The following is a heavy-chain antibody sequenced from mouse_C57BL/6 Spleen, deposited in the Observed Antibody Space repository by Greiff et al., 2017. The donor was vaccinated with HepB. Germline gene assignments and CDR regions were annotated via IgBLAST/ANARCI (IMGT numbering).Heavy chain of an antibody. Sequence: EVQLVESGGGLVKPGGSLKLSCAASGFTFSSYAMSWVRQTPEKRLEWVATISDGGSYTYYPDNVKGRFTISRDNAKNNLYLQMSHLKSEDTAMYYCARDPYYDGYAMDYWGQGTSVTVSS. CDR3: ARDPYYDGYAMDY. V-gene: IGHV5-4*01. D-gene: IGHD1-1*01. J-gene: IGHJ4*01. CDR1: GFTFSSYA. CDR2: ISDGGSYT.